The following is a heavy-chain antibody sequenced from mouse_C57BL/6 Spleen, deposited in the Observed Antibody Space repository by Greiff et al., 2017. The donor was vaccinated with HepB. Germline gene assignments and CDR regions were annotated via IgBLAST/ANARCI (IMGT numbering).Heavy chain of an antibody. Sequence: VKLMESGAELVRPGTSVKMSCKASGYTFTNYWIGWAKQRPGHGLEWIGDIYPGGGYTNYNEKFKGKATLTADKSSSTAYMQFSSLTSEDSAIYYGARSYGSSPGDYWGQGTTLTVSS. CDR2: IYPGGGYT. D-gene: IGHD1-1*01. J-gene: IGHJ2*01. V-gene: IGHV1-63*01. CDR3: ARSYGSSPGDY. CDR1: GYTFTNYW.